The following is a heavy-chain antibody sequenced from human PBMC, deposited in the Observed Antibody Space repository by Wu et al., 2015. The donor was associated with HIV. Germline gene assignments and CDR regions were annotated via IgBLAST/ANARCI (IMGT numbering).Heavy chain of an antibody. V-gene: IGHV1-2*02. D-gene: IGHD3-10*01. CDR3: ARVVRGVKLYYYYGMDV. CDR2: INPNSGGT. J-gene: IGHJ6*02. Sequence: QVQLVQSGAEVKKPGASVKVSCKASGYTFTGYYMHWVRQAPGQGLEWMGWINPNSGGTNYAQKFQGRVTMTRDTSISTAYMELSRLRSDDTAVYYCARVVRGVKLYYYYGMDVWGQGTTVTVSS. CDR1: GYTFTGYY.